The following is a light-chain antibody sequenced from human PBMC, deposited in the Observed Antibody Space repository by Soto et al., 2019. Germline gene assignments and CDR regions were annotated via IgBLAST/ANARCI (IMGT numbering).Light chain of an antibody. CDR3: VSYAGSNIDYV. CDR2: EVT. J-gene: IGLJ1*01. CDR1: SSDVGSFNY. Sequence: QSALTQPASVSGSPGQSITISCTATSSDVGSFNYVSWYQHHPGKAPKLMIYEVTSRPSGVSNRFSGSKSGNTASLTISGLQAEDEADYYCVSYAGSNIDYVFGTGTKVTVL. V-gene: IGLV2-14*01.